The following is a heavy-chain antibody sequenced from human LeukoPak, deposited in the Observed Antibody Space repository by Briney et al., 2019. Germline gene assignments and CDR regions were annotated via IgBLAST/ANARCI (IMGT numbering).Heavy chain of an antibody. Sequence: GASVKVSCKASGYTFSSHDINWVRQVPGHGLEWMGWMNPNSGNTGSAQKFQGRVAMTRDTSIGTAYLELSSLSSDDTAVYYCVGGDNLVSTAILPLRYWGQGTLVAVTS. CDR2: MNPNSGNT. J-gene: IGHJ1*01. CDR1: GYTFSSHD. CDR3: VGGDNLVSTAILPLRY. V-gene: IGHV1-8*01. D-gene: IGHD2-8*01.